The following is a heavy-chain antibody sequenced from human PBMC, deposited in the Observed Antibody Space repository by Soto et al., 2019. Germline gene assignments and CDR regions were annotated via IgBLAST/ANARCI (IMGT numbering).Heavy chain of an antibody. Sequence: GGSLRLSCAASGFTFSDYYMSWIRQAPGKGLEWVSYISSSSSYTNYADSVKGRFTISRDNAKNSLYLQMNSLRAEDTAVYYCASIAVASDAFDIWGQGTMVTVSS. D-gene: IGHD6-19*01. V-gene: IGHV3-11*03. J-gene: IGHJ3*02. CDR1: GFTFSDYY. CDR2: ISSSSSYT. CDR3: ASIAVASDAFDI.